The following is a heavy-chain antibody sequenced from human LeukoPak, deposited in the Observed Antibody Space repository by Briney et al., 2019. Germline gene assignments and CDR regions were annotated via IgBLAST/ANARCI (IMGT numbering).Heavy chain of an antibody. J-gene: IGHJ5*02. CDR2: IKQDGSEK. V-gene: IGHV3-7*01. CDR3: ARGSTLRYFDWFNTT. Sequence: GGSLRLSCAASGFTFSSYAMSWVRQAPGKGLEWVANIKQDGSEKYYVDSVKGRFTISRDNAKNSLYLQMNSLRAEDTAVYYCARGSTLRYFDWFNTTWGQGTLVTVSS. D-gene: IGHD3-9*01. CDR1: GFTFSSYA.